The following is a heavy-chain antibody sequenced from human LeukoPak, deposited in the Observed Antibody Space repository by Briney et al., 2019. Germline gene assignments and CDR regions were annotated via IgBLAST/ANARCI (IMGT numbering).Heavy chain of an antibody. J-gene: IGHJ3*02. V-gene: IGHV1-69*04. CDR3: ARDAASEGAFDI. CDR2: IIPILGIA. D-gene: IGHD6-25*01. Sequence: SVKVSCKASGYTFTSYGISWVRQAPGQGLEWMGRIIPILGIANYAQKFQGRVTITADKSTSTAYMELSSLRSEDTAVYYCARDAASEGAFDIWGQGTMVTVSS. CDR1: GYTFTSYG.